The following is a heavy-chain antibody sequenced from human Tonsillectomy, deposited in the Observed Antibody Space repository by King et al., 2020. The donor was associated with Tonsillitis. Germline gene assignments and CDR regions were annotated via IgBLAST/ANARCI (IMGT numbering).Heavy chain of an antibody. CDR3: ARGADTATLYYFDY. V-gene: IGHV3-53*01. CDR2: LFSGRST. CDR1: GFTVSSNY. J-gene: IGHJ4*02. Sequence: VQLVESGGGLIQPGGSLRLSCAASGFTVSSNYMNWVRQAPGKGLELVSVLFSGRSTYYADSVKGRFTISRDNSKNMLFLQMNSLRAEDTAVYYCARGADTATLYYFDYWGQGTLVTVSS. D-gene: IGHD5-18*01.